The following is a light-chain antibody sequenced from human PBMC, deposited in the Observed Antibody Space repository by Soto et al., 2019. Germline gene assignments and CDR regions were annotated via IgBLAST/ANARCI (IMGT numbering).Light chain of an antibody. CDR3: CSYAGISVRFV. J-gene: IGLJ1*01. CDR2: EGT. V-gene: IGLV2-23*01. CDR1: SSDVGSYKF. Sequence: QSVLTQPAAVSGSPGQSITISCSGTSSDVGSYKFVSWYQQDPGKAPKVIIYEGTKRPSGVSNRFSGSKSGNTASLTIPGLQAEDEADYYCCSYAGISVRFVFGTGTKVTVL.